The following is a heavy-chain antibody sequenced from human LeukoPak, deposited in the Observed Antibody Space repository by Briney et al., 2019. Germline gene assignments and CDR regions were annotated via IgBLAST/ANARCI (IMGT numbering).Heavy chain of an antibody. CDR2: IIPIFGTA. CDR1: GGTFSSYA. CDR3: ASSPMATIFGRRYFDY. V-gene: IGHV1-69*05. D-gene: IGHD3-3*01. Sequence: ASVKVSCKASGGTFSSYAISWVRQAPGQGLEWVGGIIPIFGTANYAQKFQGRVTITTDESTSTAYMELSSLRSEDTAVYYCASSPMATIFGRRYFDYWCQGTLVTVSS. J-gene: IGHJ4*02.